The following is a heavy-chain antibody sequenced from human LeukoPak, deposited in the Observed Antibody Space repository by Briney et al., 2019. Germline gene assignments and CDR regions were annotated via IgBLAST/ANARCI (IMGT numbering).Heavy chain of an antibody. CDR3: VPTDSSGLD. CDR2: TNTDGSST. D-gene: IGHD3-22*01. V-gene: IGHV3-74*01. Sequence: PGGSLRLSCEASGFTFSHYWMHWVRQAPGKGLVWVSRTNTDGSSTSHVDSVKGRFTTSRDSAKNTMYLQMNSLRAEDTAMYYCVPTDSSGLDWGQGTLVTVSS. CDR1: GFTFSHYW. J-gene: IGHJ4*02.